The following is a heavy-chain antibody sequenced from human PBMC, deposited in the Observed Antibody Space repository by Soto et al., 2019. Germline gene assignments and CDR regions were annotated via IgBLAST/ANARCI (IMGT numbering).Heavy chain of an antibody. D-gene: IGHD3-3*01. CDR3: ARDHDYDFWSGSKYMDV. CDR1: GYSFTSYY. V-gene: IGHV1-46*03. Sequence: ASVKVSCKASGYSFTSYYMHWVRQAPGQGLEWMGIINPSGGSTSYAQKFQGRVTMTRDTSTSTVYMELSSLRSGDTAVYYCARDHDYDFWSGSKYMDVWGKGTTVTVSS. J-gene: IGHJ6*03. CDR2: INPSGGST.